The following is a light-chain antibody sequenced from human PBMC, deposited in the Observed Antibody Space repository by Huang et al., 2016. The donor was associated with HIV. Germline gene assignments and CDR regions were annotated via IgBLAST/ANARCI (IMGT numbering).Light chain of an antibody. J-gene: IGKJ1*01. Sequence: EVVMTQSPASLSVSPGERATLSCRASQSVSTNLAWYQPKPGRAPRLLIFGASTRATGIPARLSGSGSGTEFTLTISSLQSEDFAIYYCQQYNKWLTWTFGQGTKVEIK. CDR3: QQYNKWLTWT. CDR1: QSVSTN. V-gene: IGKV3-15*01. CDR2: GAS.